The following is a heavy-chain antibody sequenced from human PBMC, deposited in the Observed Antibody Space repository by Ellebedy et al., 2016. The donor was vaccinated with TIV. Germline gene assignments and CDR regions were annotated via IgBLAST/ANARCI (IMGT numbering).Heavy chain of an antibody. CDR3: ARMVVTRGVGPNYFDY. D-gene: IGHD4-23*01. CDR2: INHSGST. CDR1: GGSFSGYY. J-gene: IGHJ4*02. Sequence: MPSETLSLTCTVYGGSFSGYYWSWIRQPPGKGLEWIGEINHSGSTNYNPSLKSRVTISVDPSKNQFSLKLTSVTAAETAVYYCARMVVTRGVGPNYFDYWGQGTLVTVSS. V-gene: IGHV4-34*01.